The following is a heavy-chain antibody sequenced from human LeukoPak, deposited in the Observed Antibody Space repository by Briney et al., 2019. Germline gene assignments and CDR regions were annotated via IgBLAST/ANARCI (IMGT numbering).Heavy chain of an antibody. Sequence: GASVKVSCKASGYTFTSYGISWVRQAPGQGLEWMGWISAYNGNTNYAQKLQGRVTMTTDTSTSTAYMALRSLRSDDTAVYYCARLIPVLRFLEWLPRTDYYYYGMDVWGQGTTVTVSS. CDR3: ARLIPVLRFLEWLPRTDYYYYGMDV. D-gene: IGHD3-3*01. J-gene: IGHJ6*02. CDR2: ISAYNGNT. V-gene: IGHV1-18*01. CDR1: GYTFTSYG.